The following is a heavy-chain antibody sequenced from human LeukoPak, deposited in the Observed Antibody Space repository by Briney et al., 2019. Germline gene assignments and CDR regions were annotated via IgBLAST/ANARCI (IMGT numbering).Heavy chain of an antibody. CDR2: INPSGGIT. J-gene: IGHJ4*02. CDR3: AREADSYGSYDY. Sequence: GASVTVSCKASGYTFTSYYMHWVRQAPGQGLEWMGIINPSGGITSYAQKFQGRVTITRDTSTSTVYMELSSLRSDDTAVYYCAREADSYGSYDYWGQRRLVTVSS. CDR1: GYTFTSYY. D-gene: IGHD5-18*01. V-gene: IGHV1-46*01.